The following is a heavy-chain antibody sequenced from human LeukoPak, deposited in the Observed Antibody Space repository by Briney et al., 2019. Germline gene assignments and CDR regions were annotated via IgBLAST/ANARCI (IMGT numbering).Heavy chain of an antibody. Sequence: PGGSLRLSCAASGFTFSSYWTSWVRQAPGKGLEWVANIKQDGSEKYYVDSVKGRFTISRDNAKNSLYLQMNSLRAEGTAVYYCARDSVDYFDYWGQGTLVTVSS. CDR2: IKQDGSEK. CDR1: GFTFSSYW. V-gene: IGHV3-7*01. CDR3: ARDSVDYFDY. J-gene: IGHJ4*02. D-gene: IGHD4-23*01.